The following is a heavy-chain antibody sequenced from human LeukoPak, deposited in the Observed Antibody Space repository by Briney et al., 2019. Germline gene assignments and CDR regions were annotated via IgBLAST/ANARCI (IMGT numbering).Heavy chain of an antibody. V-gene: IGHV3-48*03. CDR1: GFTFSSYE. CDR2: ISSSSSTI. D-gene: IGHD2-15*01. J-gene: IGHJ4*02. CDR3: ARDRGSGGSCLFDY. Sequence: GGSLRLSCAASGFTFSSYEMNWVRQAPGKGLEWVSYISSSSSTIYYADSVKGRFTISRDNAKNSLYLQMNSLRAEDTAVYYCARDRGSGGSCLFDYWGQGTLVTVSS.